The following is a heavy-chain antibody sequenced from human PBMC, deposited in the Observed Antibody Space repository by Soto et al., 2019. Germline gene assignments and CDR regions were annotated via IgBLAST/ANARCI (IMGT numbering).Heavy chain of an antibody. CDR1: GYTFPNAW. CDR3: VRPDSSRYCPY. D-gene: IGHD3-22*01. Sequence: WGALTLSFKRSGYTFPNAWIGWGPQMPGKGLELMGIIYPDNSDTRYSPSFQGQITISVDQSLKTAYLQWRSLKASDPAMYYCVRPDSSRYCPYWGPGGLVTVCS. CDR2: IYPDNSDT. J-gene: IGHJ4*02. V-gene: IGHV5-51*01.